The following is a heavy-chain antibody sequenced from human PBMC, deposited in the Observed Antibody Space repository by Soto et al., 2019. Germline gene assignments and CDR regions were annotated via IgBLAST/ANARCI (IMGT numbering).Heavy chain of an antibody. CDR3: AKDHQTYNWDYLFDS. D-gene: IGHD1-7*01. V-gene: IGHV3-30*18. CDR1: GFTFSIND. J-gene: IGHJ4*02. Sequence: QVQLVESGGGVVQPGRSLRLSCAASGFTFSINDMHWVRQAPGRGLEWVAVISNDGNNKYYADSVKGRFTLSRDNSKNMVYLQMDSLRVEDTAMYYCAKDHQTYNWDYLFDSWGPGTLVTVSS. CDR2: ISNDGNNK.